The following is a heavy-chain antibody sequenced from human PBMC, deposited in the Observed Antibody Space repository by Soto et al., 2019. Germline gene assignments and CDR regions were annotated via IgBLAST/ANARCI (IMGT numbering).Heavy chain of an antibody. D-gene: IGHD1-26*01. Sequence: ASVKVSCKTSGYTFTTYGISWVREAPGQGLEWMGWISSYNGITNYAQEFRGRVTMTTDTSTTTAYMELRSLRYDDTAVYYCARERSGSSSGVWYFDSWGQGTLVTVSS. CDR2: ISSYNGIT. CDR1: GYTFTTYG. V-gene: IGHV1-18*04. CDR3: ARERSGSSSGVWYFDS. J-gene: IGHJ4*02.